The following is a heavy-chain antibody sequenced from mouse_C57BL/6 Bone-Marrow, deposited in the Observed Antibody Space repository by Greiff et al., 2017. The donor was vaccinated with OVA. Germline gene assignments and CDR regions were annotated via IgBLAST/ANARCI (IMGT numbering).Heavy chain of an antibody. CDR1: GYSITSGYY. J-gene: IGHJ3*01. Sequence: ESGPGLVKPSQSLSLTCSVTGYSITSGYYWNWIRQFPGNKLEWMGYISYDGSNNYNPSLKNRISIPRDTSKNQFFLKLNSVTTEDTATYYCARDRELRLRPAWFAYWGQGTLVTVSA. D-gene: IGHD3-2*02. CDR2: ISYDGSN. V-gene: IGHV3-6*01. CDR3: ARDRELRLRPAWFAY.